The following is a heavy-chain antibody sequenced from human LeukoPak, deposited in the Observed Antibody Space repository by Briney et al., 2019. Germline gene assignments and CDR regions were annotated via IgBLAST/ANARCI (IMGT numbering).Heavy chain of an antibody. CDR2: ISYDGSNK. D-gene: IGHD3-22*01. CDR3: ARHRYLSVYDSSGYYYPDAFDV. CDR1: GFSFSSYA. V-gene: IGHV3-30-3*01. Sequence: GGSLRLSCAASGFSFSSYAMHWVRQAPGKGLEWVAVISYDGSNKYYADSVKGRFTIPRDSSKNTLFLRMHILGAEDTAVYYCARHRYLSVYDSSGYYYPDAFDVWGQGTMVTVSS. J-gene: IGHJ3*01.